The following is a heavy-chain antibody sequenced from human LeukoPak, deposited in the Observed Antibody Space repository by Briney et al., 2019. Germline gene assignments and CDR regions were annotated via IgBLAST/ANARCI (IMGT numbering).Heavy chain of an antibody. J-gene: IGHJ3*02. CDR3: AKDQDGVGVVLLHDAFDI. CDR1: GFIFSSYG. CDR2: IRYDGSNK. D-gene: IGHD3-10*01. V-gene: IGHV3-30*02. Sequence: GGSLRLSCAASGFIFSSYGMHWVRQAPGKGLEWVAFIRYDGSNKDYADSVKGRFTISRDNSKNTVYLQMNSLRGEDTAVYYCAKDQDGVGVVLLHDAFDIWGQGTMVTVSS.